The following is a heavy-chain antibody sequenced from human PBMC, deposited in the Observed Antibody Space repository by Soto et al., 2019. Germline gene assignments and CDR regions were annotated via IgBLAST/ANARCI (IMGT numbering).Heavy chain of an antibody. CDR2: IYYSGST. D-gene: IGHD3-10*02. J-gene: IGHJ6*02. Sequence: SETLSLTCSVAGGSISTYCWSWIRQPPGKGLEWIGYIYYSGSTNYNPSLKSRVTISVDTSKNQFSLKLSSVTAADTAVYECARNSREWSGDSFFSNGRDSWGQGPPV. CDR3: ARNSREWSGDSFFSNGRDS. V-gene: IGHV4-59*01. CDR1: GGSISTYC.